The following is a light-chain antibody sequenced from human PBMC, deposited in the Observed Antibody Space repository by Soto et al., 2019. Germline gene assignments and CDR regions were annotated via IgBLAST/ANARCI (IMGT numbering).Light chain of an antibody. CDR1: QSVGSSY. V-gene: IGKV3-20*01. CDR3: QQYNYLIT. J-gene: IGKJ5*01. Sequence: EIVLTQSPGTLSLSPGESTTLSCRASQSVGSSYLAWYQHKPGQAPRLLIYGETSRATGNPDRFSGSGSGTDFTLTISRLEPEDFAVYFCQQYNYLITFGQGTRLEIK. CDR2: GET.